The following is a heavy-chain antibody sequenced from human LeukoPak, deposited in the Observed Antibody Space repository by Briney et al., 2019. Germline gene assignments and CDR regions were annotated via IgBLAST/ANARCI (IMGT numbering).Heavy chain of an antibody. V-gene: IGHV1-69*04. CDR1: GGTFSSYA. D-gene: IGHD5-12*01. J-gene: IGHJ4*02. Sequence: APVKVSCRASGGTFSSYAISWVRQAPGQGLEWMGRIIPILGIANYAQKFQGRVTITADKSTSTAYMELSSLRSEDTAVYYCARDSGAWLRFSALDYWGQGTLVTVSS. CDR3: ARDSGAWLRFSALDY. CDR2: IIPILGIA.